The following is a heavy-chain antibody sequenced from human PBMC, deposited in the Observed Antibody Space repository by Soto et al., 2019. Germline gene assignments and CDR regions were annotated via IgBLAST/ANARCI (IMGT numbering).Heavy chain of an antibody. CDR1: GGSISSGGYS. V-gene: IGHV4-30-2*01. Sequence: QLQLQESGSGLVKPSQTLSLTCAVSGGSISSGGYSWSWIRQPPGKGLEWIGYIYHSGSTYYNPSLKSRVTISVDRSKNQFSLKLSSVTAADTAVYYCASTDYNDSSGYSYWGQGTLVTFSS. CDR2: IYHSGST. CDR3: ASTDYNDSSGYSY. D-gene: IGHD3-22*01. J-gene: IGHJ4*02.